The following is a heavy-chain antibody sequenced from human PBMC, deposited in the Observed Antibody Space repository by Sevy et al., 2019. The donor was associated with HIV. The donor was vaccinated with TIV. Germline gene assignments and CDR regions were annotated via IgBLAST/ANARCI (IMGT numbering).Heavy chain of an antibody. CDR1: GFTFSRNW. V-gene: IGHV3-7*01. Sequence: GGSLRLSCAASGFTFSRNWMSWVRQAPGKGLEWVANIKQDGSEKYYVDSVKGRFTISRDNVKNSLYLQMNSLRAEDTAVYYCARGMAGRDYFDYWGQGTLVTVSS. CDR3: ARGMAGRDYFDY. CDR2: IKQDGSEK. J-gene: IGHJ4*02. D-gene: IGHD3-10*01.